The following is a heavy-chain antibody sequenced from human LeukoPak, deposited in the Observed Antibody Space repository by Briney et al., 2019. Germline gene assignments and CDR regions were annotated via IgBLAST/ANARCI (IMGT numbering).Heavy chain of an antibody. D-gene: IGHD3-10*01. CDR2: IKSNPDGGTT. CDR3: TTDLGITMIRGVFVY. CDR1: GFTFSNAW. J-gene: IGHJ4*02. V-gene: IGHV3-15*01. Sequence: GGSLRLSCAASGFTFSNAWVTWVRQAPEKGLEWVGRIKSNPDGGTTEYAVPVKGRCIISRDDSKNTLYLQMNSLQTEDTAVYYCTTDLGITMIRGVFVYWGQGTLVTVSS.